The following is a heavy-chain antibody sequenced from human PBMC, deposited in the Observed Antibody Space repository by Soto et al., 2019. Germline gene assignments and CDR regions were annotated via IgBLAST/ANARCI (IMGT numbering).Heavy chain of an antibody. CDR2: IYHSGST. V-gene: IGHV4-4*02. D-gene: IGHD2-15*01. CDR1: GGSISSSNW. CDR3: AREGKDAHLNTEFDD. J-gene: IGHJ4*02. Sequence: QVQLQESGPGLVKPSGTLSLTCAVSGGSISSSNWWSWVRQPPGKGLEWIGEIYHSGSTNYNPSLTSRVTISVDRSKNQFSRKLSSVTAADTAVYYCAREGKDAHLNTEFDDWGQGTLVTVSS.